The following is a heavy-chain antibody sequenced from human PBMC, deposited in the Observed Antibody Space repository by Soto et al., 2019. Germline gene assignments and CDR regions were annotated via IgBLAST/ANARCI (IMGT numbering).Heavy chain of an antibody. Sequence: PSETLSLTCTVSGGSISSYYWSWIRQPPGKGLEWIGYIYYSGSTNYNPSLKSRVTISVDTSKNQFSLKLSSVTAADTAVYYCAREYRGDATFDPWGQGTLVTVSS. CDR3: AREYRGDATFDP. D-gene: IGHD2-21*02. CDR1: GGSISSYY. J-gene: IGHJ5*02. CDR2: IYYSGST. V-gene: IGHV4-59*01.